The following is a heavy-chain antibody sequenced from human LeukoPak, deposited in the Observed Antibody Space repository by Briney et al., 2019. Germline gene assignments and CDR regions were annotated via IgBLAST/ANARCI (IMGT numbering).Heavy chain of an antibody. V-gene: IGHV4-39*01. CDR2: IYYSGST. J-gene: IGHJ4*02. CDR3: ARRNYGSGSYDRPFDY. CDR1: GGSISSYY. Sequence: SETLSLTCIVSGGSISSYYWGWIRQPPGKGLEWIGSIYYSGSTYYNPSLKSRVTISVDTSKNQFSLKLSSVTAADTAVYYCARRNYGSGSYDRPFDYWGQGTLVTVSS. D-gene: IGHD3-10*01.